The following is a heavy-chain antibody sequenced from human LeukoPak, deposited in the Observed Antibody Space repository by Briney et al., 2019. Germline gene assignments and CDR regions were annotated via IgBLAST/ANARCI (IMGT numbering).Heavy chain of an antibody. CDR1: GFTFSSYS. CDR3: ASRRGYCSSTSCPDY. V-gene: IGHV3-21*01. D-gene: IGHD2-2*03. Sequence: PGGSLRLSCAASGFTFSSYSMNWVRQAPGKGLEWVSPISSSSSYIYYADSVKGRFTISRDNAKNSLYLQMNSLRAEDTAVYYCASRRGYCSSTSCPDYWGQGTLVTVSS. J-gene: IGHJ4*02. CDR2: ISSSSSYI.